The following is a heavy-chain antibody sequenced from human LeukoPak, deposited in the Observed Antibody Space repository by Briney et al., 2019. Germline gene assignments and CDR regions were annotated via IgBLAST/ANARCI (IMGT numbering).Heavy chain of an antibody. Sequence: ASVTVSSKPSTYTLTNYGTSWVRPAPEQGLEWMGWIRAYNGNTNYTQKLQGRVTMTADTYTSRAYMELRSLRSDDTAVYFCARDSVGIVGATRAVFDYWGQGTLVTVSS. D-gene: IGHD1-26*01. CDR2: IRAYNGNT. J-gene: IGHJ4*02. V-gene: IGHV1-18*01. CDR3: ARDSVGIVGATRAVFDY. CDR1: TYTLTNYG.